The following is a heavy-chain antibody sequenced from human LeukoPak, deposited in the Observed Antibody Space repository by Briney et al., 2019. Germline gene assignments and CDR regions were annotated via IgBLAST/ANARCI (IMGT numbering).Heavy chain of an antibody. V-gene: IGHV3-23*01. Sequence: GGSLRLSCAASGFTFSSYAMSWVRQAPGKGLGWVPAISGSGGSTYYADSVKGRFTISRDNSKNTLYLQMNSLRAEDTAVYYCAKLVGYSYGYFDYWGQGTLVTVSS. J-gene: IGHJ4*02. D-gene: IGHD5-18*01. CDR1: GFTFSSYA. CDR2: ISGSGGST. CDR3: AKLVGYSYGYFDY.